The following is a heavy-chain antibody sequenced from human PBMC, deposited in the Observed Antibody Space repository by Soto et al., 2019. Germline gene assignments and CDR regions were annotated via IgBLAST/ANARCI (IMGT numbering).Heavy chain of an antibody. CDR1: GGTFSSYA. CDR2: IIPIFGTA. J-gene: IGHJ4*02. V-gene: IGHV1-69*13. Sequence: SVKVSCKASGGTFSSYAISWVRQAPGQGLEWMGGIIPIFGTANYAQKFQGRVTITADESTSTAYMELGSLRSEDTAVYYCARGRPGRYCTNRVCYHFDYWGQGTLVTVSS. CDR3: ARGRPGRYCTNRVCYHFDY. D-gene: IGHD2-8*01.